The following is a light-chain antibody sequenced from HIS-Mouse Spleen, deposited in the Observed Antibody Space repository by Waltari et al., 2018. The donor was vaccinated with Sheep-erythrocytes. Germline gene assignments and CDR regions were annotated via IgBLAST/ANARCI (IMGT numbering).Light chain of an antibody. CDR1: SSDVGGYNY. CDR2: DVS. Sequence: QSALTQPRSVSGSPGQSVTISCTGTSSDVGGYNYVSWYQQHPGKAPKLMIYDVSKRPSGVPDRFSGSKSGNQASLTISGLHAEDEADYYCCSYAGSYTFWVFGGGTKLTVL. CDR3: CSYAGSYTFWV. J-gene: IGLJ3*02. V-gene: IGLV2-11*01.